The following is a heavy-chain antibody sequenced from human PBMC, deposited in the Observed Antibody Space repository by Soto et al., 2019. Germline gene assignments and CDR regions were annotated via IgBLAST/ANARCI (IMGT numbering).Heavy chain of an antibody. Sequence: GGSLRLSCATSGFTFTSFGMHWVRQAPGKGLEWVAVTWFDGSKKYLADSVKGRFTISRDNSKSTVYLQMNSLRVEDTAVYYCATDPRGGGFGNFDYWGQGTPVTVSS. V-gene: IGHV3-33*01. D-gene: IGHD2-15*01. CDR3: ATDPRGGGFGNFDY. CDR2: TWFDGSKK. J-gene: IGHJ4*02. CDR1: GFTFTSFG.